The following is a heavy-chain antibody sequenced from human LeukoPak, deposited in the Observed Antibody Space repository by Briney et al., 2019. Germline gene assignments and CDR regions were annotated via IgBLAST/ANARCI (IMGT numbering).Heavy chain of an antibody. CDR2: IIPIFGTA. CDR3: ARGNRHYYYYYYMDV. Sequence: ASVKLSCKASGGTFSSYAISWVRQAPGQGLEWMGGIIPIFGTANYEQKFQGRVTITADESTSTAYMELSSLRSEDTAVYYCARGNRHYYYYYYMDVWGKGTTVTVSS. J-gene: IGHJ6*03. CDR1: GGTFSSYA. V-gene: IGHV1-69*01. D-gene: IGHD1-14*01.